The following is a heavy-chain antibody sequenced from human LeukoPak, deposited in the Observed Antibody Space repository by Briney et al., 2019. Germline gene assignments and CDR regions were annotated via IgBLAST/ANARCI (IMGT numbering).Heavy chain of an antibody. CDR1: GYTFTGYY. Sequence: ASVKVSCKASGYTFTGYYMHWVRQAPGQGLEWMGWINPNSGGTNYAQKFQGRVTMTRDTSISTAYMELSRLRSDDTAVYYCARGEPTVTTHIANFDSWGQGTLVTVSS. CDR2: INPNSGGT. V-gene: IGHV1-2*02. CDR3: ARGEPTVTTHIANFDS. D-gene: IGHD4-17*01. J-gene: IGHJ4*02.